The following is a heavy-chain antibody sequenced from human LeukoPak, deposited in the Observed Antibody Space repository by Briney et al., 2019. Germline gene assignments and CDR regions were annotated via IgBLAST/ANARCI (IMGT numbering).Heavy chain of an antibody. CDR2: IIPIFGTA. CDR1: GGTFSSYA. V-gene: IGHV1-69*01. J-gene: IGHJ5*02. D-gene: IGHD5-18*01. Sequence: GSSVKVSCKASGGTFSSYAISWVRQAPGQGLEWMGGIIPIFGTANYAQKFQGRVTITADESTSTAYMELSSLRSEDTAVYYCAPFGYSYGFGGNWFDPWGQGTLVTVSS. CDR3: APFGYSYGFGGNWFDP.